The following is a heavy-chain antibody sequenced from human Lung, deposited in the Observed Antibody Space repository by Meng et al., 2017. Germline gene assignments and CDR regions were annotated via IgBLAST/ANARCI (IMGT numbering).Heavy chain of an antibody. Sequence: QVQLQQWGAGRWKPSDPLSLTCVVSGWSFSDYYWSWIRQPPGKGLEWIGEINHSGSTNYNPSLESRATISVDTSQNNLSLKLSSVTAADSAVYYCARGPTTMAHDFDYWGQGTLVTVSS. CDR1: GWSFSDYY. D-gene: IGHD4-11*01. J-gene: IGHJ4*02. CDR2: INHSGST. CDR3: ARGPTTMAHDFDY. V-gene: IGHV4-34*01.